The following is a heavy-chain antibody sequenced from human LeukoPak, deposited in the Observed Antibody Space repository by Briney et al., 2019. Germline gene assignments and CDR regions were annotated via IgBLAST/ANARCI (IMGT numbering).Heavy chain of an antibody. D-gene: IGHD6-19*01. J-gene: IGHJ4*02. CDR3: ARYSSGWYYFDY. Sequence: PSETLSLTCTVSGGSVSSGSYYWSWIRQPPGKGLEWIWYIYYSGSTNYNPSLKSRVTISVDTPKNQFSLKLSSVTAADTAVYYCARYSSGWYYFDYWGQGTLVTVSS. CDR2: IYYSGST. CDR1: GGSVSSGSYY. V-gene: IGHV4-61*01.